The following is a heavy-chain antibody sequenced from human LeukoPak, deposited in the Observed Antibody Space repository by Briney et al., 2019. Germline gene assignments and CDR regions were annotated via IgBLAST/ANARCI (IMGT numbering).Heavy chain of an antibody. D-gene: IGHD3-22*01. CDR2: LYHSGKT. Sequence: PSVTLSLTCAVSGGSTSSYYWSWIRQPPGRGLEWIGCLYHSGKTIYNPSLKSRVTISVDTSKNQFSLMLNSVTAADTATYYCARHQKDSYDSIFHAFEIWGQGTMATVSS. CDR3: ARHQKDSYDSIFHAFEI. V-gene: IGHV4-59*03. CDR1: GGSTSSYY. J-gene: IGHJ3*02.